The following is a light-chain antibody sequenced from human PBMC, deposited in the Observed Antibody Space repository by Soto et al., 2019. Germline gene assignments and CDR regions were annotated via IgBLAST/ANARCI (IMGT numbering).Light chain of an antibody. CDR1: QTITNW. V-gene: IGKV1-39*01. J-gene: IGKJ5*01. Sequence: DIQMTQSPSILSASVGDRVTITCRSSQTITNWLAWYQQKPGKAPRLLIYVASSLQSGVPSRFSASGSGTDFTLTSSSLQPEDFAAYYCQQSYSTTITFGQGTRLEIK. CDR3: QQSYSTTIT. CDR2: VAS.